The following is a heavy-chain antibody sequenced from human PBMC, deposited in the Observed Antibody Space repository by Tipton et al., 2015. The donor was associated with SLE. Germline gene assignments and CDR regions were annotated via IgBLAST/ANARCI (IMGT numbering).Heavy chain of an antibody. Sequence: TLSLTCVVSDYSISSTYYWGWIRQPPGKGLEWIGNIYHTGTTYYIPSLKSRFTISIDTSKNNFSLKMTAVTAADTAVYYCARLSTDYADRSGYGYFDHWGQGTLVTVSS. V-gene: IGHV4-38-2*01. CDR1: DYSISSTYY. CDR2: IYHTGTT. CDR3: ARLSTDYADRSGYGYFDH. D-gene: IGHD3-22*01. J-gene: IGHJ4*02.